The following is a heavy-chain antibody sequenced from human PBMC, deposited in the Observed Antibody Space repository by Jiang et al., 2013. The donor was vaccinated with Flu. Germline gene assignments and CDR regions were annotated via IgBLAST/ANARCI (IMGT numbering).Heavy chain of an antibody. CDR3: ARDQEWELPRAFDY. CDR1: FTGYS. Sequence: FTGYSMHWVRQAPGQGLEWMGCINPNSGGTTYAQKFQGWVIMTRDTSIATAYMELRSLRSDDTAVYYCARDQEWELPRAFDYWGQGTLVTVSS. V-gene: IGHV1-2*04. D-gene: IGHD1-26*01. J-gene: IGHJ4*02. CDR2: INPNSGGT.